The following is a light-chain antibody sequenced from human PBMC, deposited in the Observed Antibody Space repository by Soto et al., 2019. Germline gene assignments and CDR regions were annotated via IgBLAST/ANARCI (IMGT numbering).Light chain of an antibody. Sequence: QLVLTQSPSASASLGASVKLTCTLSSGHSNYAIAWHQQLPEKGPRYLMKVNSDGSHSKGDGIPDRFSGSSSGAERYLTISSLQSEDEADYYGQTWDTGIVLFGGGTKLTVL. CDR1: SGHSNYA. CDR2: VNSDGSH. J-gene: IGLJ2*01. CDR3: QTWDTGIVL. V-gene: IGLV4-69*01.